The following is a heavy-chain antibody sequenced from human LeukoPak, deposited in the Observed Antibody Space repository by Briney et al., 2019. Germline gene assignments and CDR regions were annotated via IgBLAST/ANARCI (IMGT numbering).Heavy chain of an antibody. CDR3: AKDGHWTFDY. Sequence: GGSLRLSCAASGLTLSSSGMHWVRQAPGKGLAWVAFIGHEGTNKYYADSVKGRFTISRDNSKNTLYLQMNSLRTEDTAVYYCAKDGHWTFDYWGQGTLVTVSS. J-gene: IGHJ4*02. D-gene: IGHD1-1*01. CDR2: IGHEGTNK. V-gene: IGHV3-30*02. CDR1: GLTLSSSG.